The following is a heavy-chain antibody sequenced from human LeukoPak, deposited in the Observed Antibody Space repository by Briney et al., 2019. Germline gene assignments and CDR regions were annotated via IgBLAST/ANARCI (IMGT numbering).Heavy chain of an antibody. V-gene: IGHV5-51*01. D-gene: IGHD2-15*01. CDR1: GYSFTSYW. Sequence: GESLKISCKGSGYSFTSYWIGWVRQKPGKGLEWMGIIYPGDSDIRYSPSFQGQVTISADKSISTAYLQWSSLKASDTAMYYCARQEYCSGGSCYTCFDPWGQGTLVTVSS. CDR3: ARQEYCSGGSCYTCFDP. J-gene: IGHJ5*02. CDR2: IYPGDSDI.